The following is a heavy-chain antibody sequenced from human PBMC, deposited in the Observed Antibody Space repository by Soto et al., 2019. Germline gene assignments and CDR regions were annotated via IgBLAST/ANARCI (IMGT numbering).Heavy chain of an antibody. J-gene: IGHJ4*02. CDR1: GGSISSSNW. CDR2: IYHSGST. V-gene: IGHV4-4*02. D-gene: IGHD5-12*01. CDR3: ATSGDGYNPHPGTFDY. Sequence: XXTLSLACAVSGGSISSSNWWSWARQPPGKGLEWIGEIYHSGSTNYNPSLKSRVTISVGKSKNQFSLKLSSVTPADTAVYYCATSGDGYNPHPGTFDYWGQGTLVTVSS.